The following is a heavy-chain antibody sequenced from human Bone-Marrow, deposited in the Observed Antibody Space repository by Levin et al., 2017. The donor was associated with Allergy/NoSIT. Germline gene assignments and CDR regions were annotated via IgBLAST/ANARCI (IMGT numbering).Heavy chain of an antibody. CDR1: GYTFTSYA. V-gene: IGHV1-3*01. J-gene: IGHJ4*02. Sequence: ASVKVSCKASGYTFTSYAMHWVRQAPGQRLEWMGWINAGNGNTKYSQKFQGRVTITRDTSASTAYMELSSLRSEDTAVYYCARDPSVTAISPYDYWGQGTLVTVSS. CDR2: INAGNGNT. CDR3: ARDPSVTAISPYDY. D-gene: IGHD2-21*02.